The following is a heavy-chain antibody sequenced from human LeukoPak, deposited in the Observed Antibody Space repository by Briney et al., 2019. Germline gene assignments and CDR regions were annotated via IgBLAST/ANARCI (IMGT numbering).Heavy chain of an antibody. CDR1: GGSITNISSY. J-gene: IGHJ4*02. V-gene: IGHV4-31*03. CDR2: IYYSGST. Sequence: SETLSLTCTVSGGSITNISSYWAWIRQHPGKGLEWIGYIYYSGSTYYNPSLKSRVTISVDTSKNQFSLKLSSVTAADTAVYYCARENYDSSGYFAYWGQGTLVTVSP. CDR3: ARENYDSSGYFAY. D-gene: IGHD3-22*01.